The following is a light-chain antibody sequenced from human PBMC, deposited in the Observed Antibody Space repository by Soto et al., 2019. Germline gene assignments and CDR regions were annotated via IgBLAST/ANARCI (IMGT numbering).Light chain of an antibody. V-gene: IGKV1-12*01. CDR2: AAS. Sequence: IKMTQSPSSGSASVGDRVTITCRASQGISSWLAWYQPKPGKDTNILIYAASSLQSGVPSRFSGSESGNDGTLNIRSMQPEEGAMYFGQQANSFPITVGHGTRLEIK. J-gene: IGKJ5*01. CDR1: QGISSW. CDR3: QQANSFPIT.